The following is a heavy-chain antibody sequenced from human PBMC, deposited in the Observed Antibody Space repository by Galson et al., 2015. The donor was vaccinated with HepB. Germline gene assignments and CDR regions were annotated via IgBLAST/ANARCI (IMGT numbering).Heavy chain of an antibody. D-gene: IGHD6-19*01. V-gene: IGHV3-30*02. J-gene: IGHJ4*02. CDR3: ARLFRSIAVAGAIDY. CDR2: IRYDGSNK. Sequence: SLRLSCAASGFTFSSYGMHWVRQAPGKGLEWVAFIRYDGSNKYYADSVKGRFTISRDNSKNTLYLQMNSLRAEDTAVYYCARLFRSIAVAGAIDYWGQGTLVTVSS. CDR1: GFTFSSYG.